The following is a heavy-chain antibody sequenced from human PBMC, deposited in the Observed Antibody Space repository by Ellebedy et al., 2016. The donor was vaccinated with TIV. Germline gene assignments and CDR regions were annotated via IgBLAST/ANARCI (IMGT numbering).Heavy chain of an antibody. CDR3: AKALDYGDGYGMNV. CDR2: ISYDGSNK. J-gene: IGHJ6*02. V-gene: IGHV3-30*18. D-gene: IGHD4-17*01. CDR1: GFTFSNYG. Sequence: PGGSLRLSCAASGFTFSNYGMHWVRQAPGKGLEWVAVISYDGSNKNYAYSVKGRFTISRDNSKNTLDLQMNSLRAEDTAVYYCAKALDYGDGYGMNVWGQGTTVTVSS.